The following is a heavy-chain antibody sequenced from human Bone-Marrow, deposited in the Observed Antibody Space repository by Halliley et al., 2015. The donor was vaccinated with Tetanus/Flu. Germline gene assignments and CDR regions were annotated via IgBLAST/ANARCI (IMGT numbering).Heavy chain of an antibody. CDR2: SSSYI. V-gene: IGHV3-21*01. D-gene: IGHD2-15*01. CDR3: ARDSEPNCSGGSCSHFDY. Sequence: SSSYIYYSDSVKGRFTIPRDNAGRSLYLQMDSLRGDDTAVYYCARDSEPNCSGGSCSHFDYWGQGTLVTVSS. J-gene: IGHJ4*02.